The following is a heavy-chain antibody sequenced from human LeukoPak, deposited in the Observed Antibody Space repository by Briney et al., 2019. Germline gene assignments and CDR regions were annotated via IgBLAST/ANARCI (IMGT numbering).Heavy chain of an antibody. J-gene: IGHJ4*02. D-gene: IGHD1-26*01. Sequence: GSLRLSCAASGFTFGNYWMSWVRQPPGKGLEWIGEINHSGSTNYNPSLKSRVTISVDTSKNQFSLKLSSVTAADTAVYYCARLYSGSYIYWGQGTLVTVSS. CDR3: ARLYSGSYIY. CDR1: GFTFGNYW. CDR2: INHSGST. V-gene: IGHV4-34*01.